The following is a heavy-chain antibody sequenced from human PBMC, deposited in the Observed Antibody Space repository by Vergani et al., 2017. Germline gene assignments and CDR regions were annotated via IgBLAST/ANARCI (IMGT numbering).Heavy chain of an antibody. CDR2: IYSGGST. V-gene: IGHV3-66*02. CDR3: ARDLGTYGRDGMDV. D-gene: IGHD4-17*01. CDR1: GFTVSSNY. Sequence: EVHLEESGGGLVQPGGSLRLSCAASGFTVSSNYMSWVRQAPGKGLEWVSVIYSGGSTYYADSVKGRFTISRDNSKNTLYLQMNSLRAEDTAVYYCARDLGTYGRDGMDVWGQGTTVTVSS. J-gene: IGHJ6*02.